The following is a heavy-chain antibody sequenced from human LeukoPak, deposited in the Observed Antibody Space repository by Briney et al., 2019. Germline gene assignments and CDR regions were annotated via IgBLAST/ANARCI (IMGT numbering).Heavy chain of an antibody. Sequence: PSETLSLTCAVSGYSISSGFYWGWIRQPPGKGLEWIGITYYTGSSYSSPSLKSRVTISVDTSKNQFSLKLSSVTAADTAVYYCARNYCSSTSCHRGHFDSWGQGTLVTVSS. D-gene: IGHD2-2*01. CDR1: GYSISSGFY. V-gene: IGHV4-38-2*01. CDR2: TYYTGSS. J-gene: IGHJ4*02. CDR3: ARNYCSSTSCHRGHFDS.